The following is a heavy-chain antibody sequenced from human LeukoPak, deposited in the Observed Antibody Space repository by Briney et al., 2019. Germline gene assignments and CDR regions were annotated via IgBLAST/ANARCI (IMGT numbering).Heavy chain of an antibody. CDR2: IYHSGST. CDR3: ARAVGRYFDY. D-gene: IGHD1-26*01. Sequence: KPSETLSLTCAVSGGSISSGGYSWSWIRQPPGKGLEWIGYIYHSGSTYYNPSLKSRVTISVDRSKNQFSLKLSSVTAADTAVYYCARAVGRYFDYWGQGTLVTVSS. CDR1: GGSISSGGYS. J-gene: IGHJ4*02. V-gene: IGHV4-30-2*01.